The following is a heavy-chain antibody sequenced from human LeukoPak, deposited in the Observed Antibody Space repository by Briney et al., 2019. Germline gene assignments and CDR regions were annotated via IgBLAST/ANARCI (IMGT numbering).Heavy chain of an antibody. CDR2: IYYSGST. D-gene: IGHD2-2*01. CDR1: GGSISSGGYY. CDR3: ARVVVPAAMGWVDY. J-gene: IGHJ4*02. V-gene: IGHV4-31*03. Sequence: SQTRSLTCTVSGGSISSGGYYWSWIRQHPGKGLEWIGYIYYSGSTYYNPSLKSRVTISVDTSKNQFSLKLSSVTAADTAVYYCARVVVPAAMGWVDYWGQGTLVTVSS.